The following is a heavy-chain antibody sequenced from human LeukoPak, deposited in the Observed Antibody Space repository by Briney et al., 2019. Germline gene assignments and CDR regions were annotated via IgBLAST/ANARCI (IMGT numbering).Heavy chain of an antibody. CDR2: INPNSGGT. V-gene: IGHV1-2*02. Sequence: GASVKVSCKASGYTFTGYYMHWVRQAPGQGLEWMGWINPNSGGTNYAQKFQGRVTMTRDTSISTAYMELSRLRSDDTAVYYCATPKLIHGNDAFDIWGQGTMVTVSS. D-gene: IGHD2-8*01. CDR1: GYTFTGYY. J-gene: IGHJ3*02. CDR3: ATPKLIHGNDAFDI.